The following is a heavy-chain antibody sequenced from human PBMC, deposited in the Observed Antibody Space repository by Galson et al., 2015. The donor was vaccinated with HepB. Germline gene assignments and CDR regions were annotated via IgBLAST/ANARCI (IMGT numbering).Heavy chain of an antibody. CDR3: AKDEYPASRYCSSTSCPPGYFDL. Sequence: SLRLSCAASGFTFSSYGMHWVRQAPGKGLEWVAVISYDGSNKYYADSVKGRFTISRDNSKNTLYLQMSSLRAEDTAVYYCAKDEYPASRYCSSTSCPPGYFDLWGRGTLVTVSS. CDR2: ISYDGSNK. D-gene: IGHD2-2*01. V-gene: IGHV3-30*18. CDR1: GFTFSSYG. J-gene: IGHJ2*01.